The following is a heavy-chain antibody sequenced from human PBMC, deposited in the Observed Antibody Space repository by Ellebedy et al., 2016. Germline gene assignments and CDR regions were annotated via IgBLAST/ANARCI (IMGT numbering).Heavy chain of an antibody. CDR3: ARDYGVAGTSFDY. Sequence: GGSLRLSCAASGFTFSSYGMHWVRQAPGKGLEWVAVIWYDGSNKYYADSVKGRFTISRDNSKNTLYLQMNSLRAEDTAVYYCARDYGVAGTSFDYWGQGTLVTVSS. CDR1: GFTFSSYG. CDR2: IWYDGSNK. V-gene: IGHV3-33*01. J-gene: IGHJ4*02. D-gene: IGHD6-19*01.